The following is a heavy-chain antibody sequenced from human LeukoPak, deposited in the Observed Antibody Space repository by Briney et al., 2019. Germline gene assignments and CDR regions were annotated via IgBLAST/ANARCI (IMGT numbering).Heavy chain of an antibody. CDR2: IYYSGST. J-gene: IGHJ4*02. CDR3: ARHYYDSSGPLGD. Sequence: SETLSLTCTVSGGSISSSSYYWGWIRQPPGKGLEWIGSIYYSGSTYYNPSLKSRVTISVDTSKNQFSLKLSSVTAADTAVYYCARHYYDSSGPLGDWGQGTLVTVSS. D-gene: IGHD3-22*01. CDR1: GGSISSSSYY. V-gene: IGHV4-39*01.